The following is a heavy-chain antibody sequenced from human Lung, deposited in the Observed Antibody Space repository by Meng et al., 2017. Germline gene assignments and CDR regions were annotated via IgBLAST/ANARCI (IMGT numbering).Heavy chain of an antibody. J-gene: IGHJ2*01. V-gene: IGHV4-30-4*01. CDR2: IYNSGST. CDR3: ARGQKGYFDL. CDR1: GGSISSSNYY. Sequence: QAQVQRPGPGLVKLSQPLSLTCTVSGGSISSSNYYWSWIRQPPGKGLEWSGHIYNSGSTYYNPSLKSRITISVDTSKNQFSLKLSSVTAADTAVYYCARGQKGYFDLWGRGTLVTVSS.